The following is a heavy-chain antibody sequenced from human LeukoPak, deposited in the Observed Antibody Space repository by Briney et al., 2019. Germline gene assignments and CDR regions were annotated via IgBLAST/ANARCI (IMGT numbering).Heavy chain of an antibody. J-gene: IGHJ4*02. Sequence: ASVKVSCKASGYSFTNFNITWVRQAPGQELEWMGWISPYICNTKYAQHFQGRVILTTDTLTSTAYMDLRSLRSDDTAVYYCARRDSKTGFDYWGQGTQVTVSS. D-gene: IGHD1-1*01. CDR2: ISPYICNT. V-gene: IGHV1-18*01. CDR3: ARRDSKTGFDY. CDR1: GYSFTNFN.